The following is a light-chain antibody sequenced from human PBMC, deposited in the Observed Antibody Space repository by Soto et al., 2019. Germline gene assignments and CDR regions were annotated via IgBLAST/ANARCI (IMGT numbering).Light chain of an antibody. Sequence: TQMTQSPSSLSASVGDRVTITCRASQRITTYLNWYQQKPGKAPKLLISTSGTLQRGVPSRFSGSGSGTDFTLTITALRPEDFATYFCQQSYSIPYTFGQGTKLEIK. J-gene: IGKJ2*01. CDR2: TSG. V-gene: IGKV1-39*01. CDR1: QRITTY. CDR3: QQSYSIPYT.